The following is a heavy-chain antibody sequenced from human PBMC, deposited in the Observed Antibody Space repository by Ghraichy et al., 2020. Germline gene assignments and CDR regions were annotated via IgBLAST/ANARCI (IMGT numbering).Heavy chain of an antibody. CDR3: ARSTLNWNYYEY. V-gene: IGHV4-4*09. CDR1: GGSISSYY. J-gene: IGHJ4*02. CDR2: IYTSGST. D-gene: IGHD1-1*01. Sequence: SETLSLTCTVSGGSISSYYWSWIRQPPGKGLEWIGYIYTSGSTNYNPSLKSRVTISVDTSKNQFSLKLSSVTAADTAVYYCARSTLNWNYYEYWGQGTLVTVSS.